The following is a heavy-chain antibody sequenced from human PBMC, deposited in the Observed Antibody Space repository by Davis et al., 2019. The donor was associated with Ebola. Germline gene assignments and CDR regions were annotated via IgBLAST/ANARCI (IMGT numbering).Heavy chain of an antibody. CDR3: ARVRIATLVLDP. Sequence: AASVKVSCKASGYTFTNYAMHWVRQAPGQRLEWMGWINAGNGNTKYSQKFQGRVTITRGTSASTAYMELSSLTSEDTAVYYCARVRIATLVLDPWGQGTPVTVSS. CDR1: GYTFTNYA. CDR2: INAGNGNT. D-gene: IGHD3-10*01. J-gene: IGHJ5*02. V-gene: IGHV1-3*01.